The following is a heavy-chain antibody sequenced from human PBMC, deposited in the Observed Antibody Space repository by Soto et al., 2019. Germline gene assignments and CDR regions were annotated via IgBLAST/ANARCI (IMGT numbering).Heavy chain of an antibody. D-gene: IGHD6-19*01. V-gene: IGHV3-30*03. J-gene: IGHJ4*02. Sequence: SGGSLRLSCAASGFTFSSYGMHWVRQAPGKGLEWVAVISYDGSNKYYADSVKGRFTISRDNSKNTLYLQMNSLRAEDPAVYYCATGPPARYSSGWFPYFDHWGQGTLVTVSS. CDR3: ATGPPARYSSGWFPYFDH. CDR2: ISYDGSNK. CDR1: GFTFSSYG.